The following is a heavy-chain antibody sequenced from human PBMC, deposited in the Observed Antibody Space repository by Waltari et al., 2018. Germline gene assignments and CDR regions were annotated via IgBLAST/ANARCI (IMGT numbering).Heavy chain of an antibody. D-gene: IGHD1-7*01. CDR2: IYSSGAV. V-gene: IGHV4-61*02. CDR3: ANRGVGNYFKYFRL. Sequence: QVQLQESGPGLVKPTHTLSLTCTVSGEPISDDVSRWPYWTWIRQSAGKGLEWIGHIYSSGAVDYNPSLRSRVTISLDTPKSHFTLKLTSVTAADTAVHYCANRGVGNYFKYFRLWSPGTLVTVSS. J-gene: IGHJ1*01. CDR1: GEPISDDVSRWPY.